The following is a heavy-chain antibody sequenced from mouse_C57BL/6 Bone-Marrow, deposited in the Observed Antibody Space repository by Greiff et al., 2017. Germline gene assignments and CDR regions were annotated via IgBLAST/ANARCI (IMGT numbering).Heavy chain of an antibody. J-gene: IGHJ1*03. CDR2: FYPRSGNT. CDR1: GYSFTSYG. CDR3: ARRLYRRYWYFDV. D-gene: IGHD1-1*01. Sequence: QVQLQQSGAELARPGASVKLSCKASGYSFTSYGISWVKQRTGQGLEWIGEFYPRSGNTYYNEKFKGKATLTADKSSSTAYMQLRRLTSEDSAVYVGARRLYRRYWYFDVWGTGTTVTVSS. V-gene: IGHV1-81*01.